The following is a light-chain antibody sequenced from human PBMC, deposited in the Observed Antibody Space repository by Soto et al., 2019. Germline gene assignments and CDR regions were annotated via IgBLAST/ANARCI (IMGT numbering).Light chain of an antibody. V-gene: IGKV3-20*01. CDR2: GAS. J-gene: IGKJ2*01. CDR3: QEGST. CDR1: QSVSSSY. Sequence: EMVLTQSPGTLSLSPGERATLSCRASQSVSSSYLAWYQQKPGQAPRLLIYGASSRATGIPYRFSGSGSGTDFTLTISRLEPEDFAVYYCQEGSTFGQGTKLEIK.